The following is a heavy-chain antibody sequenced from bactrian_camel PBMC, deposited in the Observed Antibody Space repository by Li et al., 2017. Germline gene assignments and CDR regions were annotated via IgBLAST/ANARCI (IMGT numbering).Heavy chain of an antibody. Sequence: VQLVESGGGLVQPGGSLRLSCTASGFTFGSHATYWVRQPPGEGLEWVATISNGGQNRWYRPSVEGRFYISRNNAANTLSLQLNNLKTEDTGTYYCSRDREGLTKGQGTQVTVSS. J-gene: IGHJ4*01. CDR1: GFTFGSHA. D-gene: IGHD5*01. CDR2: ISNGGQNR. V-gene: IGHV3S40*01.